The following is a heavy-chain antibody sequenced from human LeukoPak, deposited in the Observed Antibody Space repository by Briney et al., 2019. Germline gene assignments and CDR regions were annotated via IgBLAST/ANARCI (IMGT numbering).Heavy chain of an antibody. D-gene: IGHD3-3*01. Sequence: ASVKVCCKASGYTFTSYGISWVRQAPGQGLEWMGWISAYNGNTNYAQKLQGRVTMTTDTSTSTAYMGLRSLRSDDTAVHYCARDHRNYDFWSGYYDNWFNPWGQGTLVTVSS. CDR1: GYTFTSYG. CDR3: ARDHRNYDFWSGYYDNWFNP. CDR2: ISAYNGNT. J-gene: IGHJ5*02. V-gene: IGHV1-18*01.